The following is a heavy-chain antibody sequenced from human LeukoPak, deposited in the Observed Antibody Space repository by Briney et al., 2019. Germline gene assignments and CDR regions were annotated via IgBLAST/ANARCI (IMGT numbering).Heavy chain of an antibody. CDR3: AKDWIQFNRVFDCFDS. Sequence: GGSLRLSCATSGFPFETNAVSWVRQAPGKGLEWVATIGNTETFYADSVTGRFTISRDNSKNTVNLQMNRLRVEDTAIYYCAKDWIQFNRVFDCFDSWGQGTLVTVSS. CDR2: IGNTET. J-gene: IGHJ4*02. D-gene: IGHD5-18*01. CDR1: GFPFETNA. V-gene: IGHV3-23*01.